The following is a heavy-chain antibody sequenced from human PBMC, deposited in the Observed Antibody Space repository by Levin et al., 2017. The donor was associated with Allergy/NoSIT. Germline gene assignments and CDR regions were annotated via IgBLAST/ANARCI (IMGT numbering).Heavy chain of an antibody. D-gene: IGHD3-22*01. J-gene: IGHJ3*02. V-gene: IGHV3-15*01. CDR2: IKSKTDGGTT. Sequence: MAGGSLRLSCAASGFTFSNAWMSWVRQAPGKGLEWVGRIKSKTDGGTTDYAAPVKGRFTISRDDSKNTLYLQMNSLKTEDTAVYYCTTDGIVVAPDAFDIWGQGTMVTVSS. CDR1: GFTFSNAW. CDR3: TTDGIVVAPDAFDI.